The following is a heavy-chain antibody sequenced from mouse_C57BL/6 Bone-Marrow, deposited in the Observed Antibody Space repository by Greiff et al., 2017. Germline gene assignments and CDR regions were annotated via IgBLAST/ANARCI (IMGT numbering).Heavy chain of an antibody. CDR2: IDPANGNT. J-gene: IGHJ4*01. D-gene: IGHD1-1*01. CDR1: GFNIKNSY. V-gene: IGHV14-3*01. CDR3: ATVVATDYYAMDY. Sequence: VQLQQSVAELVRPGASVKLSCTASGFNIKNSYMHWVKQRPEQGLEWIGRIDPANGNTKYAPKFQGKATITADTSSNTAYLQLSSLTSEDTAIYYCATVVATDYYAMDYWGQGTSVTVSS.